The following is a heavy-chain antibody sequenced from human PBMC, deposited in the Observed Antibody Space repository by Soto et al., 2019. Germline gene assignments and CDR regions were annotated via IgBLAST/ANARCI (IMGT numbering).Heavy chain of an antibody. J-gene: IGHJ6*02. CDR1: GFTFSDYY. Sequence: PGGTPGLSSAASGFTFSDYYMSWIRQAPGKGLEWVSYISSSGSTIYYADSVKGRFTISRDNAKNSLYLQMNSLRAEDTAVYYCARVGNYDFFIGWILGGMAVLGPWTTLTVSS. V-gene: IGHV3-11*01. D-gene: IGHD3-9*01. CDR2: ISSSGSTI. CDR3: ARVGNYDFFIGWILGGMAV.